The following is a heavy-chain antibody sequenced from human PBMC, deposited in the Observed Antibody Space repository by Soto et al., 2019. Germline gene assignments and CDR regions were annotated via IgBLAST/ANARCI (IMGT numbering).Heavy chain of an antibody. Sequence: ASVKVSCKASGYTFTGYYMHWVRQAPGQGLEWMGWINPNSGGTNYAQKFQGRVTMTTDTSTSTAYMELRSLRSDDTAVYYCARDEPIVGGTKVDYWGQGTLVTVSS. J-gene: IGHJ4*02. CDR3: ARDEPIVGGTKVDY. CDR2: INPNSGGT. V-gene: IGHV1-2*02. D-gene: IGHD1-26*01. CDR1: GYTFTGYY.